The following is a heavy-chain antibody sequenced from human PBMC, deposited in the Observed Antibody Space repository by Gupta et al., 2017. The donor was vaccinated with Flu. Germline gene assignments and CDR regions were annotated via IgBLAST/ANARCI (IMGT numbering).Heavy chain of an antibody. Sequence: HVQLMQSGAEVKKPGASVRVSCKASGYSFTDYYVHWVRQAPGQAFEWMGWVNPNSGSTDYAQRVRGRVTLTRDTSISTVYMELRGLTSDDTARYYCARDFYDTFGHVNWGQGTRVTVSS. J-gene: IGHJ4*02. CDR1: GYSFTDYY. D-gene: IGHD3-16*01. CDR3: ARDFYDTFGHVN. CDR2: VNPNSGST. V-gene: IGHV1-2*02.